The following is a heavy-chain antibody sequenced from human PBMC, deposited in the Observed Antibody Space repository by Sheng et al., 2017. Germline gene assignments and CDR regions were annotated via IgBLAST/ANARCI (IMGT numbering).Heavy chain of an antibody. Sequence: QVQLQESGPGLVKPSQTLSLTCTVSGGSISSDPYYWSWIRQPAGKGLEWIGRIYTGGNTNYNPSLKSRVTISLDTSKNQVSLKLSSVTAADTAVYYCARRGGSYQKRAFDIWGQGTMVTVSS. V-gene: IGHV4-61*02. CDR1: GGSISSDPYY. CDR2: IYTGGNT. D-gene: IGHD1-26*01. CDR3: ARRGGSYQKRAFDI. J-gene: IGHJ3*02.